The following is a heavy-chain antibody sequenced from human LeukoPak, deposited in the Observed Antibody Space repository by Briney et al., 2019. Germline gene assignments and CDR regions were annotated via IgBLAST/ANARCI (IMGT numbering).Heavy chain of an antibody. V-gene: IGHV3-23*01. J-gene: IGHJ6*02. CDR1: GFTFSSYA. CDR2: ISGSGGST. CDR3: AKNGAGTMVRGVQDPYYYYGMDV. D-gene: IGHD3-10*01. Sequence: GGSLRLSCAASGFTFSSYAMSWVRQAPGKGLEWVSAISGSGGSTYYADSVKGRFTISRDNSKNTLYLQMNSLRAEDTAVYYCAKNGAGTMVRGVQDPYYYYGMDVWGQETTVTVSS.